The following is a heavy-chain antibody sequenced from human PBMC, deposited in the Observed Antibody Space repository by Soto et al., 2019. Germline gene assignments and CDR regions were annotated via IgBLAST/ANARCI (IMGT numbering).Heavy chain of an antibody. V-gene: IGHV4-34*01. CDR3: ARGPPQLVP. D-gene: IGHD6-13*01. CDR2: INHSGST. Sequence: SETLSLTCAVYGGSFSGYYWSWIRQPPGKGLGWIGEINHSGSTNYNPSLKSRVTISVDTSKNQFSLKLSSVTAADTAVYYCARGPPQLVPWGQGTLVTVSS. J-gene: IGHJ4*02. CDR1: GGSFSGYY.